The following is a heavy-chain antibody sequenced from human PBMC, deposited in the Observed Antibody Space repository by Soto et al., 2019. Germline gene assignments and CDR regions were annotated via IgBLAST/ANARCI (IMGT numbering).Heavy chain of an antibody. V-gene: IGHV3-73*01. CDR1: GFTFSCSA. Sequence: GGSLRLSCAASGFTFSCSAMHWVRQASGKGLEWVGRIRSKANSYATAYAASVKGRFTISRDDSKNTAYLQMNSLKTEDTAVYYCTRHDEDMNSSSWYELIDYWGQGTLVTVSS. D-gene: IGHD6-13*01. J-gene: IGHJ4*02. CDR2: IRSKANSYAT. CDR3: TRHDEDMNSSSWYELIDY.